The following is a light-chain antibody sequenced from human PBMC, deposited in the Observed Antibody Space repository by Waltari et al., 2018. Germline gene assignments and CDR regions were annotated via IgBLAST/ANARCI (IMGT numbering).Light chain of an antibody. CDR3: QQSYSFTRT. CDR1: QTISRY. Sequence: DIQMTQSPSSLSASVGDRVTITCRGSQTISRYLNWYQQKPGKAPNLLIYAASSLQSGVPSRFSGSGSGRDFTLIITSLQPEDFATYYCQQSYSFTRTFGQGTKVEIK. V-gene: IGKV1-39*01. J-gene: IGKJ1*01. CDR2: AAS.